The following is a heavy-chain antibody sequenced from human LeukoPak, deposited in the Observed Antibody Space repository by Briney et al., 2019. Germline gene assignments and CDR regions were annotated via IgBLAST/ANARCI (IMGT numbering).Heavy chain of an antibody. V-gene: IGHV3-21*01. Sequence: GGSLRLSCAASGFTFSSYSMNWVRQAPGKGLEWVSSISSSSSYIYYADSVKGRFTISRDNAKNSLYLQMNSLRAEDTAVYYCARRSQGGELLWGYYYYYYMDVWGKGTTVTISS. J-gene: IGHJ6*03. CDR2: ISSSSSYI. D-gene: IGHD2-2*01. CDR3: ARRSQGGELLWGYYYYYYMDV. CDR1: GFTFSSYS.